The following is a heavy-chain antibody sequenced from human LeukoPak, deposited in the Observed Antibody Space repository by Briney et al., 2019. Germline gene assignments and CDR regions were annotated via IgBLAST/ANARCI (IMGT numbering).Heavy chain of an antibody. CDR1: RGSIITYY. D-gene: IGHD6-13*01. CDR2: IYYSRST. J-gene: IGHJ5*02. Sequence: AETLSLTCSVSRGSIITYYWSWIRQAPGKGLEWIGSIYYSRSTNYNPSLKSRATILLDTSKNQFSLRLGSVTAAGTAVYYCVPQHAGPASWFDPWGQGTLVTVSP. V-gene: IGHV4-59*01. CDR3: VPQHAGPASWFDP.